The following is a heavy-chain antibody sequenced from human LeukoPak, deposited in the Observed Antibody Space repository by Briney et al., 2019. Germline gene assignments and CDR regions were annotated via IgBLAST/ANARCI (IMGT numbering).Heavy chain of an antibody. V-gene: IGHV3-53*01. J-gene: IGHJ4*02. CDR2: IYSDGRT. CDR1: GFTFSSYG. Sequence: GGSLRLSCAASGFTFSSYGMNWVRQAPGRGLDWVSVIYSDGRTFYADSVKGRFTSSRDNSKNTVDLQMNNLGADDTAVYYCARGAFDWGQGTLVTVSS. CDR3: ARGAFD.